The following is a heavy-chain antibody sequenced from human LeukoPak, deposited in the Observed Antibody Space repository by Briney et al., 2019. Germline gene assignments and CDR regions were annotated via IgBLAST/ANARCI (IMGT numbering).Heavy chain of an antibody. CDR3: ARDPSGSPEGAYYYYMDV. CDR1: GDSVSSNSAA. CDR2: TYYRSKWYN. V-gene: IGHV6-1*01. D-gene: IGHD6-19*01. Sequence: SQTLSLTCGISGDSVSSNSAAWNWIRQSPSRGLEWLGRTYYRSKWYNDYAVSVKSRITINPDTSKNQFSLQLNSVTPEDTAVYYCARDPSGSPEGAYYYYMDVWGKGTTVTVSS. J-gene: IGHJ6*03.